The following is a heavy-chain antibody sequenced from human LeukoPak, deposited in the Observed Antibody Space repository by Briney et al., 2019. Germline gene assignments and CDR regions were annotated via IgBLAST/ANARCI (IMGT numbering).Heavy chain of an antibody. Sequence: GGFLRLSCGTSGFYFSSYVMHWVRQAPGKGLDWLAATSYDGSDKYYADSVKGRFSISRDNSKNTLSLQMNSLRPEDTAVYYCARGPGGPYYYYYMDVWGKGTTVTVSS. CDR3: ARGPGGPYYYYYMDV. D-gene: IGHD1-1*01. V-gene: IGHV3-30*04. CDR1: GFYFSSYV. CDR2: TSYDGSDK. J-gene: IGHJ6*03.